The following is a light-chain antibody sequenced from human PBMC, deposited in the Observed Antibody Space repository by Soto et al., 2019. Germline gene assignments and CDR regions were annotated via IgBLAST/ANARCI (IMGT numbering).Light chain of an antibody. V-gene: IGLV2-8*01. J-gene: IGLJ1*01. CDR1: SRDIGGYDF. Sequence: QSVLTQPPSASGSPGQAVTISCTGTSRDIGGYDFVSWYQVRPGEAPQLIISEVTNRPSGVSDRFSGSKSGNTASLTISGLQAEDEADYYCASLTTTNFVFGSGTKVTVL. CDR2: EVT. CDR3: ASLTTTNFV.